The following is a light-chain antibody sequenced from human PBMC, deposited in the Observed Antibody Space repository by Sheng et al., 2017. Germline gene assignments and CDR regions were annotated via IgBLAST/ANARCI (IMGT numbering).Light chain of an antibody. CDR2: GAS. CDR3: QQYDNWPWT. J-gene: IGKJ1*01. CDR1: QSVDSN. V-gene: IGKV3-15*01. Sequence: EVVVTQSPGTLSVSPGERATLSCRASQSVDSNLAWYQQKPGQAPRLLIYGASTRATAIPARFSGSGSGTEFTLTISSLQSEDFAVYYCQQYDNWPWTFGQGTKVEFK.